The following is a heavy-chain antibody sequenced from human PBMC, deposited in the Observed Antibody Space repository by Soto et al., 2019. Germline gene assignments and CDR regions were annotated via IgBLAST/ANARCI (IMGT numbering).Heavy chain of an antibody. CDR3: ASDSGGDGYKYHDAFDI. CDR1: GFTVSSNY. D-gene: IGHD5-12*01. CDR2: IYSGGST. V-gene: IGHV3-53*01. J-gene: IGHJ3*02. Sequence: GGSLRLSCAASGFTVSSNYMSWVRQAPGKGLEWVSVIYSGGSTYYADSVKGRFTISRDNSKNTLYLQMNSLRAEDTAVYYCASDSGGDGYKYHDAFDIWGQGTMVTVSS.